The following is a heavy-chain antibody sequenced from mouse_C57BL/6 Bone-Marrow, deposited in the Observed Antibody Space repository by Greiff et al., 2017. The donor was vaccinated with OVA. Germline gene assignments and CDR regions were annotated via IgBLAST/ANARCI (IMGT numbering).Heavy chain of an antibody. Sequence: EVQLVESGPELVKPGASVKMSCKASGYTFTDYNMHWVKQSHGKSLEWIGYINPNNGGTSYNQKFKGKATLTVNKSSSTAYMELRSLTSEDSAVYSCARSGTVAMDYWGQGTSVTVSS. CDR1: GYTFTDYN. CDR2: INPNNGGT. D-gene: IGHD4-1*01. V-gene: IGHV1-22*01. CDR3: ARSGTVAMDY. J-gene: IGHJ4*01.